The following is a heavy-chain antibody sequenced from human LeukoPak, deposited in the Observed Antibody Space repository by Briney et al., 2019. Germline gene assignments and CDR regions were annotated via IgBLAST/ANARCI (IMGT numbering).Heavy chain of an antibody. CDR3: ARERVEYGGAIIYFDY. J-gene: IGHJ4*02. D-gene: IGHD3-16*01. Sequence: SSETLSLTCTVSGGSISSYYWSWIRQPAGKGLEWIGRIYTSGSTNYNPSLKSRVTMSVDTSKNQFSLKLSSVTAADTAVYYCARERVEYGGAIIYFDYWGQGTLVTVSS. CDR2: IYTSGST. CDR1: GGSISSYY. V-gene: IGHV4-4*07.